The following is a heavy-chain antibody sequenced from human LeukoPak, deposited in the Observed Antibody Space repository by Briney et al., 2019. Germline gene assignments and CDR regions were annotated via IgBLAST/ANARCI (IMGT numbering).Heavy chain of an antibody. CDR2: INSDGSST. Sequence: PGGSLRLACAPSGLTFSSYWMHWVRQAPGKGLVWVSRINSDGSSTSYADSVKGRFTISRDNAKNTLYLQMNSLRAEDTAVYYCARDYDYVWGSYRNPYYFDYWGQGTLVTVSS. V-gene: IGHV3-74*01. CDR1: GLTFSSYW. CDR3: ARDYDYVWGSYRNPYYFDY. D-gene: IGHD3-16*02. J-gene: IGHJ4*02.